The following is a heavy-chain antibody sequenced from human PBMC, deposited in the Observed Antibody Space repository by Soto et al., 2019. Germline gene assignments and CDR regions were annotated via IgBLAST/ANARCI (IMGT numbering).Heavy chain of an antibody. D-gene: IGHD3-16*02. CDR2: ISGSGGST. CDR1: GFTFSSYA. J-gene: IGHJ4*02. V-gene: IGHV3-23*01. Sequence: PGGSLRLSCAASGFTFSSYAMSWVRQAPGKGLEWVSAISGSGGSTYYADSVKGRFTISRDNSKNTLYLQMNSLRAEDTAVYYCAKGPRLGELSPHGPFDYWGQGTLVTVSS. CDR3: AKGPRLGELSPHGPFDY.